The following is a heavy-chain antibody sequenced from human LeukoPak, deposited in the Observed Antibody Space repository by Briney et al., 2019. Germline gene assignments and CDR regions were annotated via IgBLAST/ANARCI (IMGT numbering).Heavy chain of an antibody. Sequence: ASVKVSCKVSGYTLTELSMHWVRQAPGKGLEWMGGFGPEDGETIYAQKFQGRVTMTEDTSTDTAYMELSSLRSEDTAVYYCAIGLVGSGSYIPYGMDVWGQGTTVTVSS. CDR3: AIGLVGSGSYIPYGMDV. J-gene: IGHJ6*02. CDR1: GYTLTELS. CDR2: FGPEDGET. D-gene: IGHD3-10*01. V-gene: IGHV1-24*01.